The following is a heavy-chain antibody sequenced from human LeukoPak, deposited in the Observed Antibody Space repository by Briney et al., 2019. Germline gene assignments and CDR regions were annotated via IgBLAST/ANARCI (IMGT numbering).Heavy chain of an antibody. CDR1: GFTFSNYE. CDR3: ARDYGGSSPFDY. CDR2: ISSSGSDI. J-gene: IGHJ4*02. Sequence: GSLRLSCAASGFTFSNYEMHWVRQAPGKGLEWVSYISSSGSDIYYADSVKGRFTISRDNAKNSLYLHMNSLRAEDTAVYYCARDYGGSSPFDYWGQGTLVTVSS. V-gene: IGHV3-48*03. D-gene: IGHD4-23*01.